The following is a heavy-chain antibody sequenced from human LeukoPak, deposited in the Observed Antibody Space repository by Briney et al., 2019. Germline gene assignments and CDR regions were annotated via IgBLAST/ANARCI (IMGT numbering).Heavy chain of an antibody. V-gene: IGHV4-4*07. J-gene: IGHJ3*02. Sequence: SETLSLTCTVSGGSISSYYWSWIRQPAGKGLEWIGRIYTSGSTNYNPSLKSRVTMSVDTSKNQFSLKLSSVTAADTAVYYCAREKGETPNGQLDAFDIWGQGTMVTVSS. CDR3: AREKGETPNGQLDAFDI. CDR2: IYTSGST. D-gene: IGHD1-1*01. CDR1: GGSISSYY.